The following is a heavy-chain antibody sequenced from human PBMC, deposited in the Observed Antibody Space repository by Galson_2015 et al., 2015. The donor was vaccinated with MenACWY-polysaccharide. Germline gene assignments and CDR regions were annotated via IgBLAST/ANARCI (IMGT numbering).Heavy chain of an antibody. CDR3: ARDIGSSEEYRVDY. D-gene: IGHD6-13*01. V-gene: IGHV4-61*02. CDR1: GGSISSGSYY. CDR2: IYTSGST. J-gene: IGHJ4*02. Sequence: TLSLTCTVSGGSISSGSYYWSWIRQPAGKGLEWIGRIYTSGSTNYNPSLKSRVTISVDTSKNQFSLKLSSVTAADTAVYYCARDIGSSEEYRVDYWGQGTLVTVSS.